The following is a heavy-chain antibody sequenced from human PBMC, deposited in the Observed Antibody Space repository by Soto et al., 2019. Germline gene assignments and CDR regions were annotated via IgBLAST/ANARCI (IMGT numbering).Heavy chain of an antibody. D-gene: IGHD3-9*01. J-gene: IGHJ6*02. CDR2: ISSSSSYI. V-gene: IGHV3-21*01. CDR1: GFTFSSYS. CDR3: ARPLLRYFDWLSPYYYYGMDV. Sequence: GGSLRLSCAASGFTFSSYSMNWVRQAPGKGLEWVSSISSSSSYIYYADSVKGRFTISRDNAKNSLYLQMNSLRAEDTAVYYCARPLLRYFDWLSPYYYYGMDVWGQGTTVTVSS.